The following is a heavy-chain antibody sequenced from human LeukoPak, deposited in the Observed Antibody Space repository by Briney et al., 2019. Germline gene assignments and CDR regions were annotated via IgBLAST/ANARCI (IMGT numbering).Heavy chain of an antibody. J-gene: IGHJ6*02. CDR3: ARGLAVATIVYYYGMDV. CDR1: GYTFTSYG. V-gene: IGHV1-18*01. CDR2: ISAYNGNT. Sequence: ASVKVSCKASGYTFTSYGISWVRQAPGQGLEWVGWISAYNGNTNYAQKLQGRVTMTTDTSTSTAYMELRSLRSDDTAVYYCARGLAVATIVYYYGMDVWGQGTTVTVSS. D-gene: IGHD5-12*01.